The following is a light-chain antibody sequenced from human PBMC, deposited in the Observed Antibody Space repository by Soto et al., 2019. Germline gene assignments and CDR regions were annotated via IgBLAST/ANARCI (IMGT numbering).Light chain of an antibody. CDR1: SSNIGGNT. CDR2: SNN. Sequence: QAVVTQPPSASGAPGQGVTISCSGSSSNIGGNTVNWYQQLPGTAPKLLIYSNNQRPSGVPDRFSGSKSGTSASLAISGLQSEDEADYYCAAWDDSLKVVFGGGTKVTVL. V-gene: IGLV1-44*01. CDR3: AAWDDSLKVV. J-gene: IGLJ2*01.